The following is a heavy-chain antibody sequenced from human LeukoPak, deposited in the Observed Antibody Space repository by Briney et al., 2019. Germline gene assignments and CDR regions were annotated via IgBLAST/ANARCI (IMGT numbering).Heavy chain of an antibody. D-gene: IGHD3-10*01. V-gene: IGHV4-59*01. CDR3: ARDLRMVRGVAGWFDP. CDR2: IYYSGST. Sequence: ALSLTFMVCGGFISRYHWSGLGQPPGKGLEGVGCIYYSGSTNYNPSLKSRVTISVDTSKNQFSLKLSSVTAADTAVYYCARDLRMVRGVAGWFDPWGQGTLVTVSS. CDR1: GGFISRYH. J-gene: IGHJ5*02.